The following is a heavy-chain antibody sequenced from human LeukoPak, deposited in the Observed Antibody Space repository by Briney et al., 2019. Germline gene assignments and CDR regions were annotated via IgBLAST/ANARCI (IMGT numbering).Heavy chain of an antibody. Sequence: GGSLRLSCAASGFTFNSNAMSWVRQAPGKGLEWVSVISGSGGSTYYADSVKGRFTISRDNSKNTLYLQMNSLRAEDTAVYYCAKHRGATVTTPIDYWGQGTLVTVSS. CDR3: AKHRGATVTTPIDY. D-gene: IGHD4-17*01. CDR1: GFTFNSNA. V-gene: IGHV3-23*01. CDR2: ISGSGGST. J-gene: IGHJ4*02.